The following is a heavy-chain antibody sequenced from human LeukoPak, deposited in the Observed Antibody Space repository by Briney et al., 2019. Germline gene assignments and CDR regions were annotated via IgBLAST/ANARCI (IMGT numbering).Heavy chain of an antibody. Sequence: SVKASCKASGGTFSSYAISWVRQAPGQGLEWMGRIIPILGIANYAQKFQGRVTITADKSTSTAYMELSSLRSEDTAVYYCARDGDHGTLGAFDIWGQETMVTVSS. CDR2: IIPILGIA. J-gene: IGHJ3*02. D-gene: IGHD1-1*01. CDR1: GGTFSSYA. V-gene: IGHV1-69*04. CDR3: ARDGDHGTLGAFDI.